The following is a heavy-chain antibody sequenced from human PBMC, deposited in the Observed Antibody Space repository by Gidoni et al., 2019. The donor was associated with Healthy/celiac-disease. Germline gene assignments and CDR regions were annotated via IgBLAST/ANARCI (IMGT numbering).Heavy chain of an antibody. CDR1: GFTFSSYW. V-gene: IGHV3-74*01. CDR3: AEGGEVAGTDLVY. D-gene: IGHD6-19*01. CDR2: INSDGSST. Sequence: DVPLVESGGGLVQPGWSLRLSCSASGFTFSSYWMHWVRQAPGKGLVWVSRINSDGSSTSYADSVKGRFTISRDNAKNTLYLQMNSLRAEDTAVYYCAEGGEVAGTDLVYWGQGTLVTVSS. J-gene: IGHJ4*02.